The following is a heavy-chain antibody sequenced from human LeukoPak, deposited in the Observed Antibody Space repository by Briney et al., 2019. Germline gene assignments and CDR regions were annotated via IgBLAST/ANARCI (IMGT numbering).Heavy chain of an antibody. CDR1: GDSSNNYY. CDR2: IYTSGST. D-gene: IGHD4-23*01. J-gene: IGHJ4*02. CDR3: ARVLRWGFDY. V-gene: IGHV4-4*07. Sequence: SETLSLTCTVSGDSSNNYYWSWIRQPAGKGLEWIGRIYTSGSTNYNPSLKSRVTMSVDTPKNQFSLKLSSVTAADTAVYYCARVLRWGFDYWGQGTLVTVSS.